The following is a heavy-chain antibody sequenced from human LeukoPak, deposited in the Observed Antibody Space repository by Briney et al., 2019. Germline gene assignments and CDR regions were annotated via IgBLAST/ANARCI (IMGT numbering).Heavy chain of an antibody. J-gene: IGHJ4*02. Sequence: GGSLRLSCAASGFTFSSYAMSWVRQAPGKGLEWVSAISGSGGSTYYADSVKGRFTISRDNSKNTLYLQMNSLRAEDTAVYYCAKDPNYYGSGSYVGYWGQGTLVTVSS. D-gene: IGHD3-10*01. CDR3: AKDPNYYGSGSYVGY. CDR1: GFTFSSYA. V-gene: IGHV3-23*01. CDR2: ISGSGGST.